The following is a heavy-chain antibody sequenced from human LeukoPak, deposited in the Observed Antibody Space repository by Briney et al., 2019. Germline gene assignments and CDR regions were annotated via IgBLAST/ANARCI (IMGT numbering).Heavy chain of an antibody. CDR3: ARGRGDYYFDY. CDR2: INHSGST. CDR1: GGSFSGYY. D-gene: IGHD4-17*01. Sequence: SETLSLTCAVYGGSFSGYYWSWIRQPPGKGLEWIGEINHSGSTNYNPSLKSRVTISVDTSKNQFSLKLSSVTAADTAVYYCARGRGDYYFDYWGQGTLVTVSS. V-gene: IGHV4-34*01. J-gene: IGHJ4*02.